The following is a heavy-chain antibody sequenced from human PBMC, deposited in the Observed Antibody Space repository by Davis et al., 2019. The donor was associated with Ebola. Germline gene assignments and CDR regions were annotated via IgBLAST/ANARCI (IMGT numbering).Heavy chain of an antibody. CDR2: IGTAGDT. D-gene: IGHD3-3*01. Sequence: GESPKISCAAPGFIFRIYDMHWVRQVPGKGLEWVSSIGTAGDTYYPGSVKGRFTISRENVKNSLYLQMNSLRAGDTAVYYCARAIFGGVSMDFWGQGTTVTVSS. CDR3: ARAIFGGVSMDF. J-gene: IGHJ6*02. V-gene: IGHV3-13*01. CDR1: GFIFRIYD.